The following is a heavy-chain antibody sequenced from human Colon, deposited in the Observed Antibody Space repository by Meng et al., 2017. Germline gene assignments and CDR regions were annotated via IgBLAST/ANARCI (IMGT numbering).Heavy chain of an antibody. J-gene: IGHJ4*02. CDR3: ARNPVIPDARTFDF. D-gene: IGHD2-2*01. CDR1: GGSINSADYY. Sequence: QVQLQESGPGVVMPSQTLSLTCTISGGSINSADYYWNWIRQSPGKGLEWLGYIHSSGNTYYTPSLKSRLTMSLDTSKNQFSLRLTSVTDADTAVYYCARNPVIPDARTFDFWGQGALVTVSS. CDR2: IHSSGNT. V-gene: IGHV4-30-4*01.